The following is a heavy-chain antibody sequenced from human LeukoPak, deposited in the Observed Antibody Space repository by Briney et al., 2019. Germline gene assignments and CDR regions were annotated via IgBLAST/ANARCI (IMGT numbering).Heavy chain of an antibody. CDR3: ARDRVTHLEWGDDDAFDI. J-gene: IGHJ3*02. CDR1: GYTFTSYY. CDR2: INPSGGST. V-gene: IGHV1-46*01. Sequence: ASVKVSCKASGYTFTSYYMYWVRQAPGQGLEWMGIINPSGGSTSYAQKFQGRVTMTRDTSTSTVYMELSSLRSEDTAVYYCARDRVTHLEWGDDDAFDIWGQGTMVTVSS. D-gene: IGHD3-3*01.